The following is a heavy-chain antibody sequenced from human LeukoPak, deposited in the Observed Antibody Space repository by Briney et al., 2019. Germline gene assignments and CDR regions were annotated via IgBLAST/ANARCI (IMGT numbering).Heavy chain of an antibody. D-gene: IGHD3-3*01. Sequence: PSETLSLTCTVSGGSISSSSYYWGWIRQPPGKGLEWIGSIYYSGSTYYNPSLKSRVTISVDTSKNQFSLKLSSVTAADTAVYYCARLRFGGYYHIRPRAQYYFDYWGQGTLVTVSS. J-gene: IGHJ4*02. CDR1: GGSISSSSYY. V-gene: IGHV4-39*01. CDR2: IYYSGST. CDR3: ARLRFGGYYHIRPRAQYYFDY.